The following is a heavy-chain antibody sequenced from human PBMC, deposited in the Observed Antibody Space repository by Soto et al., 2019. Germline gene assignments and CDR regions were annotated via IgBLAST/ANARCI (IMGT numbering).Heavy chain of an antibody. CDR3: AKVIVLLVYAVDS. CDR2: MSGSGITT. V-gene: IGHV3-23*01. CDR1: GFTFSDYA. D-gene: IGHD2-8*01. Sequence: EVQLLESGGGLAQAGGSLRLSCVASGFTFSDYAMSWVRQTPGKGLEWVSSMSGSGITTYYADSVKGRFTISRDNSKNTVFLEMNSVRVEDTAIYYCAKVIVLLVYAVDSWGQGTLVTVSS. J-gene: IGHJ4*02.